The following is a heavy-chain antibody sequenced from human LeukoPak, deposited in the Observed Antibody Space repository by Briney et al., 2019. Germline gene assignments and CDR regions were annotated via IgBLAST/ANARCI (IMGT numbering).Heavy chain of an antibody. J-gene: IGHJ6*02. Sequence: GGSLRLSCAASGFTFSDYYKSWIRQAPGRGLEWVSYISRSGSTIYYADTVKGRFTISMDTAKNSLYLQMNSLRAEDTAVYYCARGNPLYYYSYGMDVWGQGTTVTVSS. V-gene: IGHV3-11*01. CDR3: ARGNPLYYYSYGMDV. CDR1: GFTFSDYY. CDR2: ISRSGSTI.